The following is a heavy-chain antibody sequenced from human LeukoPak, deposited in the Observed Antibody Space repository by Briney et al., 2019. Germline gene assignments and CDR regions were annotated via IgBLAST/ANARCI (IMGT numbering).Heavy chain of an antibody. D-gene: IGHD5-18*01. CDR3: AGVLDTAMVLYYYMDV. CDR2: IYYSGST. Sequence: PSETLSLTCTVSGGSISSSSYYWGWLRQPPGKGLEWIGNIYYSGSTYYNPSLKSRVTISVDTSKNQFSLKLSSVTAADTAVYYCAGVLDTAMVLYYYMDVWGKGTTVTVSS. J-gene: IGHJ6*03. V-gene: IGHV4-39*07. CDR1: GGSISSSSYY.